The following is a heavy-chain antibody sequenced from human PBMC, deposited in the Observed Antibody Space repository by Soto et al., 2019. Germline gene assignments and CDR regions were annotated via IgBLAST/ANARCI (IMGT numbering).Heavy chain of an antibody. V-gene: IGHV4-31*03. D-gene: IGHD3-10*01. Sequence: LSLTCTVSGGSISSGGYYWNWIRQHPGKGLEWIGYIYYNGSTYYNPSLERRVSMSVDTSKNQFSLTLRSMTAADTAVYYCAREASGFDFWGQGTLVTVSS. CDR2: IYYNGST. J-gene: IGHJ4*02. CDR3: AREASGFDF. CDR1: GGSISSGGYY.